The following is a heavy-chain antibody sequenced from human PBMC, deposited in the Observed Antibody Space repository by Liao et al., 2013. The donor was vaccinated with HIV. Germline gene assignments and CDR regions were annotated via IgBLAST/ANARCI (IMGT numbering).Heavy chain of an antibody. CDR3: ARARLPGRYYYYYMDV. J-gene: IGHJ6*03. D-gene: IGHD6-25*01. Sequence: QVHLQGSGPRLVKPSETLSLTCTVSGGSITHYYWSWIRQPPGKGLEWIGYIYYSGSTDYNPSLKSRVTISVDTSRNQFSLKLSSVTAADTGIYYCARARLPGRYYYYYMDVWAKGPRSPSP. CDR2: IYYSGST. V-gene: IGHV4-59*01. CDR1: GGSITHYY.